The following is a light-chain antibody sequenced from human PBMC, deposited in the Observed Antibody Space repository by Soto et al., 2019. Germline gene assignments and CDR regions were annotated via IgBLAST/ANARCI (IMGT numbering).Light chain of an antibody. CDR3: QQRSDWPPLT. Sequence: EIVLTQSPATLSLSPGERATLSCRASQSVGRYLAWYQQKPGQAPRLLIFDASNRAIGIPARFSGSGSGTEFSLTISSLVPEDFAVYYCQQRSDWPPLTFGGGTKVEIK. J-gene: IGKJ4*01. CDR2: DAS. CDR1: QSVGRY. V-gene: IGKV3-11*01.